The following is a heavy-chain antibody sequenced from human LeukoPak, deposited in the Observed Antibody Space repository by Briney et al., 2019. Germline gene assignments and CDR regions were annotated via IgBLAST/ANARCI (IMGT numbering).Heavy chain of an antibody. J-gene: IGHJ4*02. CDR2: INPNSGGT. CDR3: ARDRGAGLQGFGVAYYFDY. D-gene: IGHD3-3*01. Sequence: ASVKVSCKASGYTFTGYYMHWVRQAPGQGLEWMGWINPNSGGTNYAQKFQGRVTMTRDTSISTAYMELSRLRSDDTAVNYCARDRGAGLQGFGVAYYFDYWGQGTLVTVSS. V-gene: IGHV1-2*02. CDR1: GYTFTGYY.